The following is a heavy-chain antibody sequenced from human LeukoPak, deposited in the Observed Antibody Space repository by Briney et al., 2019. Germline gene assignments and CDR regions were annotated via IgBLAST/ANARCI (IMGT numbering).Heavy chain of an antibody. J-gene: IGHJ3*02. CDR2: INHSGST. Sequence: PSETLSLTCAVYGGSFSGYYWSWIRQPPGKGLEWIGEINHSGSTNYNPSLKSRVTISVDTSKNQFSLKLSSVTAADTAAYYCAGETAGYDAFDIWGQGTMVTVSS. V-gene: IGHV4-34*01. CDR1: GGSFSGYY. CDR3: AGETAGYDAFDI. D-gene: IGHD5-12*01.